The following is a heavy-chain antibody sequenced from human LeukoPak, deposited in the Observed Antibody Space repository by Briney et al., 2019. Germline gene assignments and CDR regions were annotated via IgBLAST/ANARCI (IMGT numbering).Heavy chain of an antibody. CDR3: ARAQTTVTQGPDAFDI. Sequence: PSETLSLTCTVSGGSISSYYWSWIRQPPGKGLEWIGYTYYSGSTNYNPSLKSRVTISVDTSKNQFSLKLSSVTAADTAVYYCARAQTTVTQGPDAFDIWGQGTMVTVSS. D-gene: IGHD4-17*01. CDR1: GGSISSYY. V-gene: IGHV4-59*01. CDR2: TYYSGST. J-gene: IGHJ3*02.